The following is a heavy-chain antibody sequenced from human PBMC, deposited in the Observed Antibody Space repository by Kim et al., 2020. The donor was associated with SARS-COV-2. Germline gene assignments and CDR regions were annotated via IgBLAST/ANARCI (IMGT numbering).Heavy chain of an antibody. CDR3: AKDVKGRVFVVVAATGDY. J-gene: IGHJ4*02. Sequence: KGRFTISRDNSKNTLYLQMNSLRAEDTAVYYCAKDVKGRVFVVVAATGDYWGQGTLVTVSS. D-gene: IGHD2-15*01. V-gene: IGHV3-23*01.